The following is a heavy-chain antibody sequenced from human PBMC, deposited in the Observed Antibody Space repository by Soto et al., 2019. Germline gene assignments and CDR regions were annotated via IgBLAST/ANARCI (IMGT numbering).Heavy chain of an antibody. CDR1: GYTFTNYG. Sequence: ASVKVSCKASGYTFTNYGISWVRQAPGQGLEWMGWVSGYNGNTNYAQKLRGRVTMTTDTSTSTAYMELRTLRSDDTAVYYCARDEGSHGFDSWGQGALVTVSS. V-gene: IGHV1-18*04. J-gene: IGHJ4*02. CDR3: ARDEGSHGFDS. CDR2: VSGYNGNT. D-gene: IGHD6-19*01.